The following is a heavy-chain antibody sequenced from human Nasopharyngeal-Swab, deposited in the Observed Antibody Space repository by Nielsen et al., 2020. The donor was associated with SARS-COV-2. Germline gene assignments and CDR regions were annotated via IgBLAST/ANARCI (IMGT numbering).Heavy chain of an antibody. Sequence: ASVKVSCKASGYTFTSYAMNWVRQAPGQGLEWMGWINTNTGNPTYAQGFTGRFVFSLDTSVSTAYLQISSLKAGDTAVYYRARDTRSSWYYYYGMDVWGQGTTVTVSS. CDR3: ARDTRSSWYYYYGMDV. CDR2: INTNTGNP. D-gene: IGHD6-13*01. V-gene: IGHV7-4-1*02. J-gene: IGHJ6*02. CDR1: GYTFTSYA.